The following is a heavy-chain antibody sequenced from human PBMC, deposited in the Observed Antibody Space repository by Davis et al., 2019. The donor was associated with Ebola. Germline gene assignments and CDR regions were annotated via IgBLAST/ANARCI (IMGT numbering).Heavy chain of an antibody. V-gene: IGHV7-4-1*02. CDR3: AREGYGDSQFYYYYYGMDV. CDR1: GYTFTSYA. CDR2: INTNTGNP. Sequence: ASVKVSCKASGYTFTSYAMNWVRQAPGQGLEWMGWINTNTGNPTYAQGFTGRFVFSLDTFVSTAYLQISSLKAEDTAVYYCAREGYGDSQFYYYYYGMDVWGKGTTVTVSS. D-gene: IGHD4-17*01. J-gene: IGHJ6*04.